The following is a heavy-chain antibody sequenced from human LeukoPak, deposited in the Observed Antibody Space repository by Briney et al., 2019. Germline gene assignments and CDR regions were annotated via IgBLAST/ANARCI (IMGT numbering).Heavy chain of an antibody. CDR2: IRYDGSNK. CDR3: ARALIVGAAFDY. J-gene: IGHJ4*02. Sequence: PGGSLRLSCAASGFTFSSYGMHWVRQAPGKGLEWVAFIRYDGSNKYYADSVKGRFTISRDNSKNTLYLQMNSLRAEDTAVYYCARALIVGAAFDYWGQGTLVTVSS. D-gene: IGHD1-26*01. CDR1: GFTFSSYG. V-gene: IGHV3-30*02.